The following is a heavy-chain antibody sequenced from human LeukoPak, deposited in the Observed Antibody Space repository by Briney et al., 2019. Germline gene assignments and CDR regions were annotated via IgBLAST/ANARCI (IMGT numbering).Heavy chain of an antibody. CDR3: ARDLSRTIDY. J-gene: IGHJ4*02. V-gene: IGHV3-30*04. CDR1: GFNFSNYA. CDR2: ISYDGSNK. Sequence: HPGGSLRLSCVVSGFNFSNYAMHWVRQAPGKGLEWVAFISYDGSNKYYADSVKGRFTISRDNSKNTLYLQMNSLRGEDTAVYYCARDLSRTIDYWGQGTLVTVSS.